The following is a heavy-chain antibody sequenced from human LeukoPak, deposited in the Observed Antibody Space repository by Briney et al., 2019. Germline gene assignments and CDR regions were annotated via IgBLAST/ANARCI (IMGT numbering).Heavy chain of an antibody. Sequence: SVKVSCKASGGTFSSYAISWVRQAPGQGLEWMGRIISILGIANYAQKFQGRVTITADKSTSTAYMELSSLRSEDTAVYYCAELWIQSPNWGQGTLVTVSS. D-gene: IGHD5-18*01. J-gene: IGHJ4*02. CDR3: AELWIQSPN. CDR1: GGTFSSYA. V-gene: IGHV1-69*04. CDR2: IISILGIA.